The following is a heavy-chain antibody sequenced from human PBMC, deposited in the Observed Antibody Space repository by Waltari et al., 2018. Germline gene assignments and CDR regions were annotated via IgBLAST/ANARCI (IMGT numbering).Heavy chain of an antibody. CDR2: IYYSGST. CDR3: ARGGQGQWLALGEDDAFYI. D-gene: IGHD6-19*01. V-gene: IGHV4-59*01. Sequence: QVQLQESGPGLVKPSETLSLTCTVSGGSISSYYWSWIRQPPGKGLEWIGYIYYSGSTNYNPSLKSRVTISVDTSKNQFSLKLSSVTAADTAVYYCARGGQGQWLALGEDDAFYIWGQGTMVTVSS. J-gene: IGHJ3*02. CDR1: GGSISSYY.